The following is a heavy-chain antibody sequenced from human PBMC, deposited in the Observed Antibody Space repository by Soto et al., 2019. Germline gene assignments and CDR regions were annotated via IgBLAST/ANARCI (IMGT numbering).Heavy chain of an antibody. Sequence: PSQTLSLTCAISGDSVSSNSVAWNWIRQSPSRGLEWLGRTYYRSKWYIDYAVSVKGRITINPDPSKNQFSLQLNSVTPEDTAVYYCARVNPLAVPGKGCHFDYCGQGTLVTVSS. CDR3: ARVNPLAVPGKGCHFDY. D-gene: IGHD6-19*01. V-gene: IGHV6-1*01. CDR1: GDSVSSNSVA. J-gene: IGHJ4*02. CDR2: TYYRSKWYI.